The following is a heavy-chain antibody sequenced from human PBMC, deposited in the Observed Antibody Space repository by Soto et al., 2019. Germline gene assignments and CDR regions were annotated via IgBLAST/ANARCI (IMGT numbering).Heavy chain of an antibody. Sequence: GGSLRLSCAASGFTFSSYGMHWVRQAPGKGLEWVAVIWYDGSNKYYADSVKGRFTISRDNSKNTLYLQMNSLRAEDTAVYYCARDLVVVPAAIAAAGFYYYYGMDVWGQGTTVTVSS. J-gene: IGHJ6*02. D-gene: IGHD2-2*02. V-gene: IGHV3-33*01. CDR1: GFTFSSYG. CDR3: ARDLVVVPAAIAAAGFYYYYGMDV. CDR2: IWYDGSNK.